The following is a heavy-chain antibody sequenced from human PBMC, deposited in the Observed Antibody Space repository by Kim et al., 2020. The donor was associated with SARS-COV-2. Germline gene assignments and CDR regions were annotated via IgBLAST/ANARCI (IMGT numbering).Heavy chain of an antibody. CDR3: ARETRTWFDP. J-gene: IGHJ5*02. V-gene: IGHV3-48*02. D-gene: IGHD6-6*01. Sequence: TIYNADSVKGRFTISRDNAKKSLYLQMNSLSDEDTAVYYCARETRTWFDPWGQGTLVTVSS. CDR2: TI.